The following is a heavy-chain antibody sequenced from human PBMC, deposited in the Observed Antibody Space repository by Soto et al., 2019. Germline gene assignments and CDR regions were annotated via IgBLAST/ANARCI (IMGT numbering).Heavy chain of an antibody. J-gene: IGHJ5*02. CDR2: IYSSGNT. D-gene: IGHD3-3*01. CDR1: GGTISGYY. Sequence: SETLSLTCSVSGGTISGYYWTWIRQPAGKGLEWIGRIYSSGNTKYNPSLQSRVTMSLDTSNNQFSLRLTSVTAADTAVYYCARGQRFSDWFDPWGQGTMVTVSS. CDR3: ARGQRFSDWFDP. V-gene: IGHV4-4*07.